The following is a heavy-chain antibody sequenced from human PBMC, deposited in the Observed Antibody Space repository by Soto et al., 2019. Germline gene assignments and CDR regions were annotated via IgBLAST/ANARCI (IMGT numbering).Heavy chain of an antibody. Sequence: QVQLVQSGAEVKKPGASVKVSCKASGYTFTSYGISWVRQAPGQGLEWIGWISAYNGNTNYAQKLQGRVTMTTDTSKSTVYMEMRSLRSDDTAVYYCASVDGSGSYDAFDIWGQGTMVTVSS. J-gene: IGHJ3*02. D-gene: IGHD3-10*01. V-gene: IGHV1-18*01. CDR3: ASVDGSGSYDAFDI. CDR1: GYTFTSYG. CDR2: ISAYNGNT.